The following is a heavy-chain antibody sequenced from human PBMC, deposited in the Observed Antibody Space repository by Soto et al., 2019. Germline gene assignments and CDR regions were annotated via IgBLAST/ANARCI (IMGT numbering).Heavy chain of an antibody. J-gene: IGHJ3*02. CDR3: TTDVLYGHHYYDSSGYYYAFDI. Sequence: GGSLRLSCAASGFTFSNAWMSWVRQAPGKGLEWVGRIKSKTDGGTTDYAAPVKGRFTISRDDSKNTLYLQMNSLKTEDAAVYYCTTDVLYGHHYYDSSGYYYAFDIWGQGTMVTVSS. D-gene: IGHD3-22*01. V-gene: IGHV3-15*01. CDR1: GFTFSNAW. CDR2: IKSKTDGGTT.